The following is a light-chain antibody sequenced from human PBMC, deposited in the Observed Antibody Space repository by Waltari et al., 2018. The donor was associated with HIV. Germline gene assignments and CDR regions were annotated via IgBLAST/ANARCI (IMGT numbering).Light chain of an antibody. CDR1: RSNIGRYT. V-gene: IGLV1-44*01. J-gene: IGLJ2*01. CDR3: ATWDGSLSGGV. CDR2: SDN. Sequence: QSVLTQSPSASGTPGQRVPISCSGRRSNIGRYTVHWYQHLPGTAPKLLIYSDNQRPSGVPDRFSGSKSGTSASLAISGLQSEDEAEYYCATWDGSLSGGVFGGGTKLTVL.